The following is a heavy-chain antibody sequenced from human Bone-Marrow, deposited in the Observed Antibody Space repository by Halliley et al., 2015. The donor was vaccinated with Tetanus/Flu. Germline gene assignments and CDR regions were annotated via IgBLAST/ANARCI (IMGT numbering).Heavy chain of an antibody. D-gene: IGHD6-19*01. CDR1: GGSISSSF. CDR2: LYNGGST. Sequence: TLSLTCAVSGGSISSSFWSWIRQPPGKGLEWIGCLYNGGSTSYYPSLKIRVPMSMDTSKNQFSLKLSSVTAAETAIYYCASGQRWLAFDPWGQGTLASVSS. CDR3: ASGQRWLAFDP. V-gene: IGHV4-59*08. J-gene: IGHJ5*02.